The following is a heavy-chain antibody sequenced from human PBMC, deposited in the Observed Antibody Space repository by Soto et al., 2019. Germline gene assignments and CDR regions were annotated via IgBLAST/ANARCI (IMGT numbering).Heavy chain of an antibody. V-gene: IGHV3-23*01. CDR3: AKDDIVVVPAARPVLYGMDV. Sequence: GGSQILSCAASGFNFSSYSRSWVRQAPGKGLEWVSAISGSGGSTYYADSVKGRFTISRDNSKNTLYLQMNSLRAEDTAVYYCAKDDIVVVPAARPVLYGMDVWGQGTTVTVSS. D-gene: IGHD2-2*01. CDR1: GFNFSSYS. J-gene: IGHJ6*02. CDR2: ISGSGGST.